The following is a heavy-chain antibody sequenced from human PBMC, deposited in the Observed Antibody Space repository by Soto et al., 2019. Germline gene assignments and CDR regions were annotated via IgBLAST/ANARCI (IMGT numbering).Heavy chain of an antibody. D-gene: IGHD2-21*01. J-gene: IGHJ4*02. V-gene: IGHV4-39*01. CDR1: GDSISGTSFY. Sequence: SETLSLTCTVSGDSISGTSFYWGWIRQSSGKGLEWIASTYSSGSTFYNLSLKSRLSLSVDTSKNQFSLRLQSVTAADTAVYYCVRHRSSREIPFDNWGQGTLVTVSS. CDR2: TYSSGST. CDR3: VRHRSSREIPFDN.